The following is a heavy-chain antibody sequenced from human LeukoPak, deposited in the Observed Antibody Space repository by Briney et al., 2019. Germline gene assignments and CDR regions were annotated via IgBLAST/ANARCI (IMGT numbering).Heavy chain of an antibody. CDR1: GYSFTSYW. CDR3: ARQSDGYNRRYYYYYYGMDV. CDR2: IYPGDSDT. D-gene: IGHD5-24*01. Sequence: GESLKISCKGSGYSFTSYWIGWVRQMPGKGLEWTGIIYPGDSDTRYSPSFQGQVTISADKSISTAYLRWSSLKASDTAMYYCARQSDGYNRRYYYYYYGMDVWGQGTTVTVSS. V-gene: IGHV5-51*01. J-gene: IGHJ6*02.